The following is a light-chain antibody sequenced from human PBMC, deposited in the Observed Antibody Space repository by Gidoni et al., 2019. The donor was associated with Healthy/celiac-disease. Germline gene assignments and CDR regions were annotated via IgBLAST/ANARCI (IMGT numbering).Light chain of an antibody. J-gene: IGLJ1*01. V-gene: IGLV2-14*01. CDR3: SSYTSSSTPHYV. Sequence: QSALTQPASVSGSPGQSITISCTGTSSDVGGYNYVSWYQQHPGKSPKLMIYEVSNRPSGVSNRFSGSKSGNTSSLTISGLQAEDEADYYCSSYTSSSTPHYVFGTGTKVTVL. CDR2: EVS. CDR1: SSDVGGYNY.